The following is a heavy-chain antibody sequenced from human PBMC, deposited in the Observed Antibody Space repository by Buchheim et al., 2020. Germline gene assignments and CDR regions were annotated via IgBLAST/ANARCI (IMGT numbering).Heavy chain of an antibody. CDR2: IYYSGST. V-gene: IGHV4-39*01. J-gene: IGHJ4*02. D-gene: IGHD5-12*01. CDR3: ARRALDSGYGTLDY. Sequence: QLQLQESGPGLVKPSETLSLTCTVSGGSISSSSYYWGWIRQPPGKGLEWIGSIYYSGSTYYNPSLKSRITISVDTSKNQFSLKLSSVTAADTAVYYCARRALDSGYGTLDYWGQGTL. CDR1: GGSISSSSYY.